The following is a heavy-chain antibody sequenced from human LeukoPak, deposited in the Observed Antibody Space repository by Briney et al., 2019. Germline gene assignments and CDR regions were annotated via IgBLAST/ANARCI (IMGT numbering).Heavy chain of an antibody. Sequence: SETLSLTCTVSGGSISSYYWSWVRQPAGKGLEWIGRIYTSGSTNYNPSLKSRVTMSVDTSKNQFSLKLSSVTAADTAVYYCTRGGAVAAYFHYDMDVWGQGTTVTVSS. CDR3: TRGGAVAAYFHYDMDV. CDR2: IYTSGST. CDR1: GGSISSYY. V-gene: IGHV4-4*07. J-gene: IGHJ6*02. D-gene: IGHD6-19*01.